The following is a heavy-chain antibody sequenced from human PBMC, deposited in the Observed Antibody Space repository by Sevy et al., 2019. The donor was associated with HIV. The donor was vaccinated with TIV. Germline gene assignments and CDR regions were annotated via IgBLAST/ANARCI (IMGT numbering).Heavy chain of an antibody. V-gene: IGHV3-30-3*01. Sequence: GGSLRLSCAASGFTFSNFAMHWVRQAPGKGLEWVAVISYDGSNKYYADSVKGRFTMSRDNSKNTRYQQRKSLRPEDTAVYYCANGLRSDSSDYYYSDDYYHGMDVWGQGTTVTVSS. D-gene: IGHD3-22*01. CDR1: GFTFSNFA. CDR2: ISYDGSNK. CDR3: ANGLRSDSSDYYYSDDYYHGMDV. J-gene: IGHJ6*02.